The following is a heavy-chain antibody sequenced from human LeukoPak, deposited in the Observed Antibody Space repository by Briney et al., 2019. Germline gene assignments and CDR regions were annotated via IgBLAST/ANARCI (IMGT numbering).Heavy chain of an antibody. D-gene: IGHD2-21*01. CDR1: GGSISSNSNY. CDR2: ISYGGST. J-gene: IGHJ4*02. CDR3: ARQALWFFDH. V-gene: IGHV4-39*01. Sequence: SETLSLACTVSGGSISSNSNYWAWIRQPPGRGLEWIGSISYGGSTYYSPSLESRVTISVDTSKNQFSLKLSSVTAADTAVYYCARQALWFFDHWGQGTLVTVSS.